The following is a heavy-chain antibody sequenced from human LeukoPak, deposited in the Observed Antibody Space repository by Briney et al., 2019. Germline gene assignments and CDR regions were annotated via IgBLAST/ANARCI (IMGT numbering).Heavy chain of an antibody. CDR2: INPSGGST. J-gene: IGHJ6*03. D-gene: IGHD4-17*01. CDR1: GYTFTNYY. Sequence: GASVKVSCKASGYTFTNYYMHWVRQAPGQGLEWMGIINPSGGSTSYAQKFQGRVTMTRDTSTSTVYMELRSLRSEDTAEYYCARDSTTVTHMYYMDVWGKGTTVTISS. V-gene: IGHV1-46*01. CDR3: ARDSTTVTHMYYMDV.